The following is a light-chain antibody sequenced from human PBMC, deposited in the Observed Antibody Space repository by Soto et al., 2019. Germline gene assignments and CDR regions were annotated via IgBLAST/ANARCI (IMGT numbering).Light chain of an antibody. CDR2: EVS. Sequence: QSVLTQPASVSGSPGQSITISCTGTSSDVGGYNYVSWYQQHPARAPELLIYEVSNRPSGVSNRFSGSKSGNTASLTISGLQAEDEADYYCSSYSSSNTLVFGGGTQLTVL. CDR3: SSYSSSNTLV. V-gene: IGLV2-14*01. J-gene: IGLJ3*02. CDR1: SSDVGGYNY.